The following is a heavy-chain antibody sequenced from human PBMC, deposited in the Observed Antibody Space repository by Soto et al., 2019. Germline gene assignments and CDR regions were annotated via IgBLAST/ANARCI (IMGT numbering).Heavy chain of an antibody. J-gene: IGHJ4*02. D-gene: IGHD1-1*01. Sequence: EVQLVQSGAEVKKPGESLRLSCQGSGYRFINYWISWVRQMPGKGLEWVGRIDPSDSYTLYSPSFQGHVTISLDTAINTAFLEWRSLQAWDTAMYYCVRHGNGTPFYFDFWGRGTLVPVSS. V-gene: IGHV5-10-1*03. CDR3: VRHGNGTPFYFDF. CDR1: GYRFINYW. CDR2: IDPSDSYT.